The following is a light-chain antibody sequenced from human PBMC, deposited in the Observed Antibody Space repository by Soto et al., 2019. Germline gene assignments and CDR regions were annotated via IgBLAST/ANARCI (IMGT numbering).Light chain of an antibody. CDR3: CSYAGMNTFFV. Sequence: QSALTQPASVSGSPGQSITFSCTGTSSDVGIYNLVSWYQQLPGKAPKLMIYEDNKRPSGVSDRFSGSKSGNTASLTISGLQAEDEADYYCCSYAGMNTFFVFGTGTKLTVL. V-gene: IGLV2-23*01. CDR2: EDN. CDR1: SSDVGIYNL. J-gene: IGLJ1*01.